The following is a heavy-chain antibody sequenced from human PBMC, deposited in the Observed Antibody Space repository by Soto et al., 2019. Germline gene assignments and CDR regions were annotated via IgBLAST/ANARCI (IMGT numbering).Heavy chain of an antibody. D-gene: IGHD3-22*01. V-gene: IGHV1-69*13. J-gene: IGHJ5*02. CDR3: ARNRYYSDRNAYFQNLDL. CDR2: IIPLLNTR. CDR1: GDTFSTYG. Sequence: SVKVSCKASGDTFSTYGITWVRQAPGQGLEWVGGIIPLLNTRNSAQKLQGRVTISVDESANTAYMELISLKSDDTAVYFCARNRYYSDRNAYFQNLDLWGQGTLVTVSS.